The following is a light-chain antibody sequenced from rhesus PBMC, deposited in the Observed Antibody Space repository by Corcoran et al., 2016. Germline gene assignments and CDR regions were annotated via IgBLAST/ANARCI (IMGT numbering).Light chain of an antibody. CDR3: QQYNDLQLT. V-gene: IGKV3-40*03. CDR2: SAY. CDR1: ESVGSF. Sequence: EIVMTQSPAILSLSPGETATLSCRASESVGSFLAWYQQKPGQAPKLLVHSAYFRATGIPDRFSGSGSRTEFTLTIISLEPEDVGVYHCQQYNDLQLTFGGGTKVELK. J-gene: IGKJ4*01.